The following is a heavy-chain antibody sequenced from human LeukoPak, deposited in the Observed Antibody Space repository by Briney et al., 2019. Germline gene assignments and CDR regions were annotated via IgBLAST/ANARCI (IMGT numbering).Heavy chain of an antibody. CDR3: ARGRRFLEWFRTSPAYYYYYMDV. Sequence: SVKVSCKASGGTFSSYAISWVRQAPGQGLEWMGGIIPISGTANYAQKFQGRVTITADESTSTTYMELSSLRSEDTAVYYCARGRRFLEWFRTSPAYYYYYMDVWGKGTTVTVSS. CDR1: GGTFSSYA. CDR2: IIPISGTA. D-gene: IGHD3-3*01. V-gene: IGHV1-69*13. J-gene: IGHJ6*03.